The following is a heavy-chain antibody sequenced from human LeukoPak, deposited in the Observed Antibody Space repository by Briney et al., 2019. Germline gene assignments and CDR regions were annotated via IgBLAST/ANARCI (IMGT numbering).Heavy chain of an antibody. CDR1: GGSISSYY. J-gene: IGHJ6*03. Sequence: SETLSLTCTVSGGSISSYYWSWIRQPPGKGLEWIGEINHSGSTNYNPSLKSRVTISVDTSKNQFSLKLSSVTAADTAVYYCARHVLFYYGSGSYYKGANYYYYYYMDVWGKGTTVTISS. D-gene: IGHD3-10*01. CDR3: ARHVLFYYGSGSYYKGANYYYYYYMDV. V-gene: IGHV4-34*01. CDR2: INHSGST.